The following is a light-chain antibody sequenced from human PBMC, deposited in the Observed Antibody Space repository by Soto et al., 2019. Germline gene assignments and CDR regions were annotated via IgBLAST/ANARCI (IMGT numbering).Light chain of an antibody. V-gene: IGLV1-40*01. J-gene: IGLJ1*01. CDR1: SSNIGAGYD. CDR2: GNN. CDR3: QSYDNSLSVLYV. Sequence: QSVLTQPPSVSGAPGQRVTISCTGSSSNIGAGYDVYWFQQLPGTAPKLLIYGNNNRPSGVPDRFSGSKSGSSASLAITGLQTEDEADYYCQSYDNSLSVLYVFGTGTKVTVL.